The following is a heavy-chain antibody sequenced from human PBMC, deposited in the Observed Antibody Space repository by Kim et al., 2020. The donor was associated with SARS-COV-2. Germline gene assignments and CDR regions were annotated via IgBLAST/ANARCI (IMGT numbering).Heavy chain of an antibody. CDR3: ARDEGAVAGYVGY. D-gene: IGHD6-19*01. V-gene: IGHV1-18*01. J-gene: IGHJ4*02. Sequence: YAQKLQGRGTMTTDTSTSTAYMELRSLRSDDTAVYYCARDEGAVAGYVGYWGQGTLVTVSS.